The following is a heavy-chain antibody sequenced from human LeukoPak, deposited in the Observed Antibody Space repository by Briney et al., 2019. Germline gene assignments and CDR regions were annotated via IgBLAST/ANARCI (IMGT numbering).Heavy chain of an antibody. CDR2: IRSKVYGGTT. Sequence: GGSLRLSCTASGFTFGDYAMSWFRQAPGKGLEWVGFIRSKVYGGTTEYAASVKGRFTISRDDSKSIAYLQMNSLNSEDTAVYYCVRYSGDADYWGQGTLVTVSS. CDR3: VRYSGDADY. D-gene: IGHD5-12*01. CDR1: GFTFGDYA. V-gene: IGHV3-49*03. J-gene: IGHJ4*02.